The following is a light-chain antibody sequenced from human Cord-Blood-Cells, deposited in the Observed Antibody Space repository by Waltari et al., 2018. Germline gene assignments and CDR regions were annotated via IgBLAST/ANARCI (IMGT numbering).Light chain of an antibody. V-gene: IGLV2-14*01. CDR3: SSYTSSSTWV. J-gene: IGLJ3*02. CDR1: SSDVGGYNY. CDR2: DVS. Sequence: QSALTQPASVSGSPGQSITISCTGTSSDVGGYNYVSWYQQHPGKAPKLMMYDVSKRPSGVSNRFSGSKSRNTASLTISGLQAEDEADYYCSSYTSSSTWVFGGGTKLTVL.